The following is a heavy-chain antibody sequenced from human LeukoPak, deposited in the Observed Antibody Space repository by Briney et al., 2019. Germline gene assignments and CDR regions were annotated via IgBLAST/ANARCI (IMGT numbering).Heavy chain of an antibody. D-gene: IGHD3-3*01. CDR2: MHSVGST. Sequence: PGGSLRLSCAASGFTFTSYVINWVRQAPGKGLEWVAVMHSVGSTDYADSVKGRFTISRDNSKNRVDLQVNSLRVEDTAVYYCASSRIFGNAMDVWGQGTTVTVSS. V-gene: IGHV3-23*03. CDR3: ASSRIFGNAMDV. CDR1: GFTFTSYV. J-gene: IGHJ6*02.